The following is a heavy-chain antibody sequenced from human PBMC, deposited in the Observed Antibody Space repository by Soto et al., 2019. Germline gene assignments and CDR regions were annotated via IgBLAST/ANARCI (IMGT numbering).Heavy chain of an antibody. CDR1: GGSFSGYY. CDR2: INHSGST. Sequence: ASETLSVTCAVYGGSFSGYYWSWIRQPPGKGLEWIGEINHSGSTNYNPSLKSRVTISVDTSKNQFSLKLSSVTAADTAVYYFARFYSNYLVGYYYYGMDVSGPVTKVTVSS. D-gene: IGHD4-4*01. V-gene: IGHV4-34*01. CDR3: ARFYSNYLVGYYYYGMDV. J-gene: IGHJ6*02.